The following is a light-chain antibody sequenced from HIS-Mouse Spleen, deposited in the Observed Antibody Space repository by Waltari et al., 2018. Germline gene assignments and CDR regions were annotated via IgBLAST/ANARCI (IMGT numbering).Light chain of an antibody. Sequence: QSALTQPASVSGSPGPSITISCTGTSSDVGGYHYVSCYQQHPGKAPKLMIYEVSNRPSGVSNRFSGSKSGNTASLTISGLQAEDEADYYCSSYTSSSTLVFGGGTKLTVL. CDR2: EVS. J-gene: IGLJ3*02. CDR3: SSYTSSSTLV. CDR1: SSDVGGYHY. V-gene: IGLV2-14*01.